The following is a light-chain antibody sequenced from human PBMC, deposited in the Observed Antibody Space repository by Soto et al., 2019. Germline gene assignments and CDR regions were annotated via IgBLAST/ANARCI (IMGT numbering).Light chain of an antibody. Sequence: QSVLTQPASVSGSPGQSITISCTGTSSDIGNYNYVSWYQQHPGKAPKLIIYDVNNRPSGVSNRFSGSKSDNTASLTISGLQAEDEADYYCSSYTTVNTLVSFGTGTKLTVL. J-gene: IGLJ1*01. CDR1: SSDIGNYNY. CDR2: DVN. CDR3: SSYTTVNTLVS. V-gene: IGLV2-14*01.